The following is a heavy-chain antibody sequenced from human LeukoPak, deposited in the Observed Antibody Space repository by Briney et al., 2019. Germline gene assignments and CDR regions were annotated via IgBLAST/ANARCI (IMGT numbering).Heavy chain of an antibody. J-gene: IGHJ4*02. CDR2: ISGSGLST. CDR1: GFTFYDYG. V-gene: IGHV3-23*01. D-gene: IGHD3-10*01. CDR3: ARDTSGIPGY. Sequence: PGGSLRLSCAASGFTFYDYGMTWVRQAPGKGLEWVSTISGSGLSTYYADSVKGRFTISRDNSKNTLYLQMNSLRAEGTAVYYCARDTSGIPGYWGQGTLVTVSS.